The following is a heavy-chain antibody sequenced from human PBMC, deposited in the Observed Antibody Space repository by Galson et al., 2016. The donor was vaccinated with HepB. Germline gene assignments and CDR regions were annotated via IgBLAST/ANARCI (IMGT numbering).Heavy chain of an antibody. D-gene: IGHD2-2*01. V-gene: IGHV3-30*18. Sequence: SLRLSCAASGFTFGDYGMHWVRQAPGKGPEWVGVVSFNGKVKYYADSVKGRFTISRDNSKNTLYLQMDSLRVEDTAVYYCAKDLDIVVVPSAIDYWGQGTLVTVSS. J-gene: IGHJ4*02. CDR2: VSFNGKVK. CDR1: GFTFGDYG. CDR3: AKDLDIVVVPSAIDY.